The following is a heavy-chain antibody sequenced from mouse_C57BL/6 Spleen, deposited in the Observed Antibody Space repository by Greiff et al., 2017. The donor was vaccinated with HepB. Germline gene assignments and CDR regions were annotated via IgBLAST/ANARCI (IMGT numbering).Heavy chain of an antibody. Sequence: EVQLQQSGPELVKPGASVKISCKASGYTFTDYYMNWVKQSHGKSLEWIGDINPNNGGTSYNQKFKGKATLTVDKSSSTAYMELRSLTSEDSAVYYCARSLPYCDYWGQGTTLTVSS. J-gene: IGHJ2*01. CDR3: ARSLPYCDY. CDR2: INPNNGGT. V-gene: IGHV1-26*01. CDR1: GYTFTDYY.